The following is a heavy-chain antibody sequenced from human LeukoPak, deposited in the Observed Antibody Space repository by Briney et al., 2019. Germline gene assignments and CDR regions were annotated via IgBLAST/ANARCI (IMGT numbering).Heavy chain of an antibody. D-gene: IGHD4-23*01. J-gene: IGHJ4*02. Sequence: SETLSLTCTVSGGSISSGGYYWSWIRQPPGKGLEWIGYIYHSGSTYYNPSLKSRVTISVDRSKNQFSLKLSSVTAADTAVYYCARAYGGNPDFDYWGQGTLVTVSS. CDR3: ARAYGGNPDFDY. CDR2: IYHSGST. CDR1: GGSISSGGYY. V-gene: IGHV4-30-2*01.